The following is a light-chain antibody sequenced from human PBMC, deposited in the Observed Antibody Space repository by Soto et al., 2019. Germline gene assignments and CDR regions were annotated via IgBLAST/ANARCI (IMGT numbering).Light chain of an antibody. CDR2: DAS. CDR1: QSIGTN. Sequence: DIQMTQSPSSLSASVGDRVTITCRASQSIGTNLNWYHQKPGKAPNLLIYDASSLQSGVPSRFSGSGSGTDFTLTISSLQPEDFATYLCQQYYSFPRTFGQGTKLEIK. CDR3: QQYYSFPRT. J-gene: IGKJ2*01. V-gene: IGKV1-39*01.